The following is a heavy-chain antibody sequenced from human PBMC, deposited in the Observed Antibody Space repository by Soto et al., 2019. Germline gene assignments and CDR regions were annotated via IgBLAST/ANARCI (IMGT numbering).Heavy chain of an antibody. Sequence: QVQLVQSGAEVKRPGASLKVSCKASGYTFTSYGINWVRQAPGQGLEWMGWISPYTGNTNYAQEFQGRVTMTADISTSTAYMELRRLRSDDTAVYYCAREKGKAVTGTYYYYGMDVWGQGTTVTVSS. D-gene: IGHD6-19*01. CDR3: AREKGKAVTGTYYYYGMDV. CDR2: ISPYTGNT. J-gene: IGHJ6*02. CDR1: GYTFTSYG. V-gene: IGHV1-18*04.